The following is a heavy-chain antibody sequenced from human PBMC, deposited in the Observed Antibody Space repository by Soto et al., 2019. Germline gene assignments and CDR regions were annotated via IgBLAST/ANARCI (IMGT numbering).Heavy chain of an antibody. CDR1: GYTFTSSG. D-gene: IGHD3-3*01. V-gene: IGHV1-18*01. CDR2: ISAYNSNT. J-gene: IGHJ6*03. Sequence: GASVKVSCKASGYTFTSSGISWVRQAPGQGLEWMGRISAYNSNTNYAQKLQGRVTMTTDTSTSTAYMELRSLRSDDTAVYYCARISMDYDFWSGYYGYYYYMDVWGKGTTVTVSS. CDR3: ARISMDYDFWSGYYGYYYYMDV.